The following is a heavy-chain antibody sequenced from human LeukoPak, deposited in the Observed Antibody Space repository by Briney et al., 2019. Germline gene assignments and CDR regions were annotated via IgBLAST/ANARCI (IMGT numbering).Heavy chain of an antibody. V-gene: IGHV4-38-2*01. CDR3: ARVGGDDSTGEDSVDY. D-gene: IGHD3-22*01. J-gene: IGHJ3*01. Sequence: PSETLSLTCAVSGYSITSTYWRGWIRQTPGRGLEWVGSLHHSGSTSYSPSLKSRVTISVDRSKNQFSLRLGSVAAADTAVYYCARVGGDDSTGEDSVDYWGQGTMVTVSS. CDR2: LHHSGST. CDR1: GYSITSTYW.